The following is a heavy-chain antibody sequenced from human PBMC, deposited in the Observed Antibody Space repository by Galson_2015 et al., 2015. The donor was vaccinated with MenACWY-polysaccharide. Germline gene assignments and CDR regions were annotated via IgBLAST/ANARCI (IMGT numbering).Heavy chain of an antibody. CDR1: GFTFSSFW. J-gene: IGHJ2*01. D-gene: IGHD3-22*01. Sequence: SLRLSCAASGFTFSSFWMSWVRQAPGKGLEWVAIIKQDGSEKYYVDSVKGRLSISRDNAKNSLYLQMNSLRSEDTAVYYCARDPLDSSGYTRGSVFDLWGRGTLVTVSS. V-gene: IGHV3-7*01. CDR2: IKQDGSEK. CDR3: ARDPLDSSGYTRGSVFDL.